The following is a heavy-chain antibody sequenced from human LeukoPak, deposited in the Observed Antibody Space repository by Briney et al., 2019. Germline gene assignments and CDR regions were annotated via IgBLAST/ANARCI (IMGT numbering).Heavy chain of an antibody. J-gene: IGHJ4*02. CDR1: GGSISSSNW. CDR2: IYHSGST. D-gene: IGHD3-10*01. V-gene: IGHV4-4*02. CDR3: ARAARVRVSNYFDY. Sequence: SETLSPTCAVSGGSISSSNWWSWVRQPPGKGLEWIGEIYHSGSTNYNPSLKSRVTISVDTSKNQFSLKLSSVTAADTAVYYCARAARVRVSNYFDYWGQGTLVTVSS.